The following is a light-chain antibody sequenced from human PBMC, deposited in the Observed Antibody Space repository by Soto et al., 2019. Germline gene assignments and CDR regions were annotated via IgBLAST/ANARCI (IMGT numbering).Light chain of an antibody. CDR2: DAS. Sequence: EIVLTQFPATLSLSPGERATLSCSASQSVSSYLAWYQQKPGQDPRLLIYDASNRATGIPARFSGSGSGTDFTLTISSLEPEDFAVYYCQQRSNRPGVTFGPGTKVDSK. CDR1: QSVSSY. J-gene: IGKJ3*01. V-gene: IGKV3-11*01. CDR3: QQRSNRPGVT.